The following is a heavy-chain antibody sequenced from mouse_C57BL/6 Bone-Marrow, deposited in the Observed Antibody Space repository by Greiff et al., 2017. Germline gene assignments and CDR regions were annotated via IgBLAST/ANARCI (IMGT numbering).Heavy chain of an antibody. CDR2: INPSSGYT. V-gene: IGHV1-4*01. J-gene: IGHJ3*01. D-gene: IGHD2-13*01. CDR3: ARGDGDSSWFAY. CDR1: GYTFTSYT. Sequence: VQLQQSGAELARPGASVKMSCKASGYTFTSYTMHWVKQRPGQGLEWIGYINPSSGYTKYNQKFKDKATLTADKSSSTAYMQLSSLTSEDSAVYCCARGDGDSSWFAYWGKGTLVTVSA.